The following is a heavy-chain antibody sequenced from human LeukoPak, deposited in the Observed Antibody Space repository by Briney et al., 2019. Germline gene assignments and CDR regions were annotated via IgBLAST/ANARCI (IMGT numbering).Heavy chain of an antibody. CDR3: ARDSSAGVLDY. V-gene: IGHV3-21*01. Sequence: KPGGSLRLSCAASGFTFSSYSMYWVRQAPGKGLEWVSSISGSSSHVYYADSVKSRFTISRDNAKTSLYLQMNSLRAEDTAVYYCARDSSAGVLDYWGQGTLVTVSS. CDR1: GFTFSSYS. J-gene: IGHJ4*02. CDR2: ISGSSSHV.